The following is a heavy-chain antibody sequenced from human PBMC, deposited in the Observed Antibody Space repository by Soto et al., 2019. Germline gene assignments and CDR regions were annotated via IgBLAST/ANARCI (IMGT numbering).Heavy chain of an antibody. CDR2: IDPSDSYT. J-gene: IGHJ4*02. CDR1: GYSFTSYW. D-gene: IGHD3-9*01. V-gene: IGHV5-10-1*01. CDR3: ARHGGSLRYEILTGYYNGPYDY. Sequence: GESLKISCKGSGYSFTSYWISWVRQMPGKGLEWMGRIDPSDSYTNYSPSFQGHVTISADKSISTAYLQWSSLKASDTAMYYCARHGGSLRYEILTGYYNGPYDYWGQGTLVTVSS.